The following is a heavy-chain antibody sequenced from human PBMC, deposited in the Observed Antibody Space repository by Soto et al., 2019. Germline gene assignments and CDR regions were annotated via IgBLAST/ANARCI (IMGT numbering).Heavy chain of an antibody. D-gene: IGHD2-21*02. CDR1: GGSISSYY. CDR2: IYYSGST. V-gene: IGHV4-59*01. Sequence: SETLSLTCTVSGGSISSYYWSWIRQPPGKGLEWIGYIYYSGSTNYNPSLKSRVTISVDTSKNQFSLKLSSVTAADTAVYYCARSEDCGGDCLDAFDIWGQGTMVTV. CDR3: ARSEDCGGDCLDAFDI. J-gene: IGHJ3*02.